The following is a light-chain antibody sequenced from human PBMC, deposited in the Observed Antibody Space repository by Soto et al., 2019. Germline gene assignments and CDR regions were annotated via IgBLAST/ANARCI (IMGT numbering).Light chain of an antibody. CDR2: LAS. V-gene: IGKV3-15*01. Sequence: EIVMTHSPATLSVSPGGRATLSFRASQSINNYLAWYQQRPGQPPRLLTYLASTRATGIPTRFSGSGSRTEFSLTTSSMQSEDVAVYYCQQYSNWSPKYTFGQGTKLEI. CDR1: QSINNY. J-gene: IGKJ2*01. CDR3: QQYSNWSPKYT.